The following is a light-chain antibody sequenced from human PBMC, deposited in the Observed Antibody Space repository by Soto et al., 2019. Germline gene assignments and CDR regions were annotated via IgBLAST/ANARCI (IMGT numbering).Light chain of an antibody. CDR1: QSISSY. V-gene: IGKV1-39*01. Sequence: DIQSTQSPSSLSASVGDRVTITCRASQSISSYLNWYQQKPGKAPKLLIYAASSLQSGVPSRFSGSGSGTDFTLTISSLQPEDFATYYCQQSYSTLWTFGQGTQVDI. CDR2: AAS. J-gene: IGKJ1*01. CDR3: QQSYSTLWT.